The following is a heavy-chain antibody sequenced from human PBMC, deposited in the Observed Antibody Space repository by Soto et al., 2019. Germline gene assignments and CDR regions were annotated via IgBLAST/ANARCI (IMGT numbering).Heavy chain of an antibody. D-gene: IGHD4-17*01. CDR1: GGSFSTYG. CDR3: ARELDPYYGGNSLSLDY. V-gene: IGHV1-69*13. J-gene: IGHJ4*02. CDR2: IIPKFGTT. Sequence: QVQLVQSGAEVKKPGSSVKVSCKASGGSFSTYGINWVRLAPGQGLEWMGGIIPKFGTTNYAQKFQGRVTITADEPTNTAYMELNYLRSEDTAVYFCARELDPYYGGNSLSLDYWGQGTLVTVSS.